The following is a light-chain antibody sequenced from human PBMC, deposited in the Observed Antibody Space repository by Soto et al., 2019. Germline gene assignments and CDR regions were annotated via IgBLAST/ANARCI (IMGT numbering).Light chain of an antibody. CDR2: CAS. J-gene: IGKJ1*01. Sequence: EMVVTQSPATLSMSPGGRATLSCRTSESISRNLAWYQQKLGQAPRLLIYCASTRATGVPDRFTGSGSGTDFILTITSLQSEDFGIYYCQQYYHWPRTFGQGTKVDIK. CDR1: ESISRN. CDR3: QQYYHWPRT. V-gene: IGKV3-15*01.